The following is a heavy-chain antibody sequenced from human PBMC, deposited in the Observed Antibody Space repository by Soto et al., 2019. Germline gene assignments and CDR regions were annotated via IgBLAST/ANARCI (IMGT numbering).Heavy chain of an antibody. CDR2: IYSSGST. Sequence: PSETLSLTCTVSGGSISNYYWNWIRQSPGKGLDWIGYIYSSGSTHYNPSLQNRVSISIDTSKNQVSLKVNSVTAADTAVYYCARDHPHSYGVYYFDYWGQGTPVTVSS. CDR3: ARDHPHSYGVYYFDY. J-gene: IGHJ4*02. D-gene: IGHD5-18*01. V-gene: IGHV4-59*01. CDR1: GGSISNYY.